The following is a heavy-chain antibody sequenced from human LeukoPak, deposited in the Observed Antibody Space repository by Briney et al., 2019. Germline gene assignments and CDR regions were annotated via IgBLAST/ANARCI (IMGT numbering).Heavy chain of an antibody. CDR1: GFTFSRYA. J-gene: IGHJ4*02. V-gene: IGHV3-64*01. D-gene: IGHD1-20*01. Sequence: PGGSLRLSCAASGFTFSRYAMHWVRQAPGKGQESVSAISSNGGSTYYANSVKGRFTISRDNSKNTLYLQMGSLRAEDLAVSYCARDFGLTGKVDYWGQGTLVTVSS. CDR3: ARDFGLTGKVDY. CDR2: ISSNGGST.